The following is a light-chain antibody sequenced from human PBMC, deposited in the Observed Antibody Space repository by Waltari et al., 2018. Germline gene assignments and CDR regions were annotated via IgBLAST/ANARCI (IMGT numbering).Light chain of an antibody. CDR2: DVT. CDR3: CSFAGTYTWV. CDR1: TSDVGGYIY. Sequence: SALPQPRSVSGSPGQSVTISCTGTTSDVGGYIYVSWYQHHPGKAPKLMIFDVTQRPSGVPDRFSGSKSANTASLTISGLQAEDEADYYCCSFAGTYTWVFGGGTKVTVL. V-gene: IGLV2-11*01. J-gene: IGLJ3*02.